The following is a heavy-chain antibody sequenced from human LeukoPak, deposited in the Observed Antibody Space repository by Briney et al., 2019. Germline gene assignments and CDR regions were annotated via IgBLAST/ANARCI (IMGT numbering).Heavy chain of an antibody. CDR1: GYTFTSYD. D-gene: IGHD2-15*01. CDR3: ARGEYCSGGSCFIDYYYYYMDV. V-gene: IGHV1-8*01. Sequence: ASVKVSCKASGYTFTSYDINWVRQATGQGLEWMGWMNPNSGNTGYAQKFQGRVTMTRNTSISTAYMELSSLRSEDTAVYYCARGEYCSGGSCFIDYYYYYMDVWGKGTTVTVSS. CDR2: MNPNSGNT. J-gene: IGHJ6*03.